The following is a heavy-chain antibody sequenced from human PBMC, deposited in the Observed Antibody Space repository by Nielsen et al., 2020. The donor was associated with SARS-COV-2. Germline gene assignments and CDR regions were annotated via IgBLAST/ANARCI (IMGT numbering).Heavy chain of an antibody. CDR3: ARAPSFGYSSGWSFDY. CDR2: IYYSGST. D-gene: IGHD6-19*01. CDR1: GGSISSYY. J-gene: IGHJ4*02. Sequence: SETLSLTCTVSGGSISSYYWSWIRQPPGKGLEWIGYIYYSGSTNYNPSLKSRVTISVDTSKNQSSLKMSSVTAADTAVYYCARAPSFGYSSGWSFDYWGQGTLVTVSS. V-gene: IGHV4-59*01.